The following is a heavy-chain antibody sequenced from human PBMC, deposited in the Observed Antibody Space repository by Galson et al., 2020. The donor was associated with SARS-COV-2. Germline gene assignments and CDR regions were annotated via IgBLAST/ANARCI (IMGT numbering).Heavy chain of an antibody. Sequence: GGSLRLSCAASAFTFSGYAMHWVRQAPGKGPEWVAVISYDGTNKYYADSVKGRFTISRDNSENTLYLQMNSLRAEDTAVYYCAKDETFGNYYDYFQHGGQGTLVTVSS. CDR2: ISYDGTNK. J-gene: IGHJ1*01. CDR1: AFTFSGYA. D-gene: IGHD1-26*01. CDR3: AKDETFGNYYDYFQH. V-gene: IGHV3-30*18.